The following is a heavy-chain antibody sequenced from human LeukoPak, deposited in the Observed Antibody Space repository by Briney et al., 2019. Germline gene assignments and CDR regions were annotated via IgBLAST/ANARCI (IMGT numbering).Heavy chain of an antibody. Sequence: APVKVSCKASGGTFSSYAISWVRQAPGQGLEWMGGIIPIFGTANYAQKFQGRVTITTDESTSTAYMELSSLRSEDTAVYYCAREGVVVTAIRAFDIWGQGTMVTVSS. J-gene: IGHJ3*02. V-gene: IGHV1-69*05. D-gene: IGHD2-21*02. CDR3: AREGVVVTAIRAFDI. CDR1: GGTFSSYA. CDR2: IIPIFGTA.